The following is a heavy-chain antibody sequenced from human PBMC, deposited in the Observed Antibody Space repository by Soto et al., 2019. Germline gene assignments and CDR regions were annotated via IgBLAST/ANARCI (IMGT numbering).Heavy chain of an antibody. J-gene: IGHJ5*02. CDR2: ISTYNGDT. Sequence: QVQLVQSVTEVKKPGASVQVSCKASGYSFTSYGINWVRQAPGQGLEWMGWISTYNGDTNYAQKFQGRVTMTTDTSTTTAYIELRRLTSDDTAVYFCARGDSTGSPRGWFDPWGQGTVVTVS. D-gene: IGHD6-19*01. CDR3: ARGDSTGSPRGWFDP. CDR1: GYSFTSYG. V-gene: IGHV1-18*04.